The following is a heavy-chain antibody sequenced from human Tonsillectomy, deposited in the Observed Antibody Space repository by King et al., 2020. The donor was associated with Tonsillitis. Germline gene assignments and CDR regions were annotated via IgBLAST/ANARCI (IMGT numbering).Heavy chain of an antibody. CDR3: VKDKVATMPRDAFDF. V-gene: IGHV3-23*04. CDR1: GFTFRSYA. J-gene: IGHJ3*01. D-gene: IGHD5-12*01. Sequence: DVQLVESGGGLVQPGGSLRLSCAASGFTFRSYAMSWVRQAPGKGLEWVSAISGSGGSTYSADSVKGRFTISRDNSKNTLYLQMNSLRVEDTAIYYCVKDKVATMPRDAFDFWGQGTMVTVSS. CDR2: ISGSGGST.